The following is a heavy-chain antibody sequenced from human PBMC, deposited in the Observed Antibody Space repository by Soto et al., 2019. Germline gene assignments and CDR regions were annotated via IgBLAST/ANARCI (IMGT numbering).Heavy chain of an antibody. CDR3: ARVVDTVTVSGEYYFDY. D-gene: IGHD5-18*01. CDR1: GYSFTNYW. J-gene: IGHJ4*02. V-gene: IGHV5-51*01. Sequence: EVQLVQSGAEVKKPGESLKISCKGSGYSFTNYWIAWLRQMPGKGLEWMGIIFPGDSDTRYSPSFQGQVTISADNPMTTAYLQWSSMKDSDTAMYYCARVVDTVTVSGEYYFDYWGQGTLVTVSS. CDR2: IFPGDSDT.